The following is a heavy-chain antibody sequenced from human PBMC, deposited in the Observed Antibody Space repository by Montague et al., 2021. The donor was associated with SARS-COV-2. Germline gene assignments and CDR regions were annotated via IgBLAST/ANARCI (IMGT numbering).Heavy chain of an antibody. CDR1: GFTFSDFY. V-gene: IGHV3-11*03. J-gene: IGHJ4*02. CDR3: ARSLFYGSGGYFDF. CDR2: ITGTNNGI. Sequence: RLSLSGSGFTFSDFYINWVRQAPGKGLEWLSFITGTNNGIRYSDSVKGRFTVSRDNAHSSVYLHLDSLTAEDTAVYYCARSLFYGSGGYFDFWGQGTLVAVSS. D-gene: IGHD3-10*01.